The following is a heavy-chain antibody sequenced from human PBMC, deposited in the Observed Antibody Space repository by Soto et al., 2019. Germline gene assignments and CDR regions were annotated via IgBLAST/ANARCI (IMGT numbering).Heavy chain of an antibody. V-gene: IGHV4-31*03. J-gene: IGHJ4*02. D-gene: IGHD2-15*01. CDR1: GGSISSGGYY. CDR3: ARGVGYCSGGSCYIPDY. CDR2: IYYSGST. Sequence: QVQLQESGPGLVKPSQTLSLTCTVSGGSISSGGYYWSWIRQHPGKGLEWIGYIYYSGSTYYNPSLKSRVTISVDTSKNQFTLKLSCVTAADTAVYYCARGVGYCSGGSCYIPDYWGQGTLVTVSS.